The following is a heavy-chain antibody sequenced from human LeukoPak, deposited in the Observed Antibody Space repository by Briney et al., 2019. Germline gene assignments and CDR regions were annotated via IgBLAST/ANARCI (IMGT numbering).Heavy chain of an antibody. D-gene: IGHD5-18*01. CDR1: GGPFSGYY. CDR3: ARLRYSYGDFDY. J-gene: IGHJ4*02. Sequence: SETLSLTCAVYGGPFSGYYWSWIRQPPGKGLEWIGEINHSGSTNYNPSLKSRVTISVDTSKNQFSLKLSSVTAADTAVYYCARLRYSYGDFDYWGQGTLVTVSS. CDR2: INHSGST. V-gene: IGHV4-34*01.